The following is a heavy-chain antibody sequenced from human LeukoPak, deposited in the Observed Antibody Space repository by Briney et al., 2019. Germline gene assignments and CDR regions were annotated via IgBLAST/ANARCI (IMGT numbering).Heavy chain of an antibody. CDR2: IGYDGINK. D-gene: IGHD3-22*01. CDR1: GFTFSSYG. V-gene: IGHV3-33*01. J-gene: IGHJ3*02. Sequence: GRSLRLSCAASGFTFSSYGMHWVRQAPGKGLEWVAVIGYDGINKYYADSVKGRFTVSRDNSKNTLYLQMNSLRAEDTAVYYCARAEGYYDSSGNDAFDIWGQGTMVTVSS. CDR3: ARAEGYYDSSGNDAFDI.